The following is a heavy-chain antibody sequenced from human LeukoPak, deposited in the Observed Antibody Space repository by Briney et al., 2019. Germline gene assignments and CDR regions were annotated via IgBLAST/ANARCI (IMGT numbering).Heavy chain of an antibody. J-gene: IGHJ4*02. V-gene: IGHV4-59*01. CDR1: GGSISSYY. Sequence: RPSETLSLTYTVSGGSISSYYWSWIRQPPGRGLEWIGYIYYSGSTNYNPSLKSRVTMSLDTSKNQLSLKLSSVTAADTAVYYCATMVHGVHTYFGSWGQGNLVAVSS. CDR3: ATMVHGVHTYFGS. CDR2: IYYSGST. D-gene: IGHD3-10*01.